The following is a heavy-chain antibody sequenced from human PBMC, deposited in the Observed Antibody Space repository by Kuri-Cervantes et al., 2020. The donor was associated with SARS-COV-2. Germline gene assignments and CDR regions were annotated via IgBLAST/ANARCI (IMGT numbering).Heavy chain of an antibody. V-gene: IGHV5-51*01. CDR3: ARQSRGATATVTTDYYYYGMDV. CDR2: IYPGDSDT. CDR1: GYSFTSYW. D-gene: IGHD4-17*01. J-gene: IGHJ6*02. Sequence: GESLKISCKGSGYSFTSYWIGWVRQMPGKGLEWMGIIYPGDSDTRYSPSFQGQVTISADKSISTAYLQWNSLKASDTARYYCARQSRGATATVTTDYYYYGMDVWGQGTTVTVSS.